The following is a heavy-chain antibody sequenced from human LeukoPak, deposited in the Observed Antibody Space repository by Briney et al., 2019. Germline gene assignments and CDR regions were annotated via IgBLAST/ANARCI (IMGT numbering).Heavy chain of an antibody. CDR2: ISKKTAI. CDR3: ARGTYYSGSGPGSWFDP. Sequence: GGSLRLSCAASGFSVSDYYMNWIRQSPGKGLEWVSHISKKTAIEYADSVKGRFTISRDNANNLLLLQMDSLRPEDTGVYYCARGTYYSGSGPGSWFDPWGHGTPVTVSS. J-gene: IGHJ5*02. CDR1: GFSVSDYY. V-gene: IGHV3-69-1*01. D-gene: IGHD3-10*01.